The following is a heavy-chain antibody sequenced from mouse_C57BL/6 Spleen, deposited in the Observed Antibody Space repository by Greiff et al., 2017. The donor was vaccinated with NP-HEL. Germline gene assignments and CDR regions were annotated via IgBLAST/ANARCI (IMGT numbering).Heavy chain of an antibody. V-gene: IGHV1-64*01. D-gene: IGHD2-5*01. CDR2: IHPNSGST. CDR3: ARRSNCVGGFAY. J-gene: IGHJ3*01. Sequence: QVQLQQPGAELVKPGASVKLSCKASGYTFTSYWMHWVKQRPGQGLEWIGMIHPNSGSTNYNEKFKSKATLTVDKSSSTAYMQLSSLTSEDSAVYYCARRSNCVGGFAYWGQGTLVTVSA. CDR1: GYTFTSYW.